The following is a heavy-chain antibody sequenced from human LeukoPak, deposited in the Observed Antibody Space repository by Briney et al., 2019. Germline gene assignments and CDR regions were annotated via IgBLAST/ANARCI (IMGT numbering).Heavy chain of an antibody. CDR2: TYYRSKWYN. D-gene: IGHD5-18*01. J-gene: IGHJ3*02. CDR3: ARHRIQLWSRRGAFDI. Sequence: SQTLSLTCAISGDSVSSNSAAWHWIRQSPARGLEWLGSTYYRSKWYNDYAVSVKSRITINPNTSKNQFSLQLNSVTPEDTAVYYCARHRIQLWSRRGAFDIWGQGTMVTVSS. V-gene: IGHV6-1*01. CDR1: GDSVSSNSAA.